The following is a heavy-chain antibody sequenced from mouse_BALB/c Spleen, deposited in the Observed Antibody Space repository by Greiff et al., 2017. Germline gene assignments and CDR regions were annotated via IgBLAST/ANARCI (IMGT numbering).Heavy chain of an antibody. CDR2: IWGDGST. D-gene: IGHD2-2*01. CDR3: ARDYGYDEEYYVDY. V-gene: IGHV2-6-7*01. Sequence: VQLQQSGPGLVAPSQSLSITCPVSGFSLTGYGVNWVRQPPGKGLEWLGMIWGDGSTDYNSALKSSLSISKDNSKSQVFLKMNSLQTDDTAMYYCARDYGYDEEYYVDYWGQGTTLTVSA. J-gene: IGHJ2*01. CDR1: GFSLTGYG.